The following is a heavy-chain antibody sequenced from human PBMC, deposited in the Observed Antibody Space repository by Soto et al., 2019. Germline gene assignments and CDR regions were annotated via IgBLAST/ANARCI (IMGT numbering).Heavy chain of an antibody. V-gene: IGHV3-30-3*01. D-gene: IGHD3-22*01. CDR2: ISYDGSNK. Sequence: QVQLVESGGGVVQPGRSLRLSCAASGFTFSSYAMHWVRQAPGKGLEWVAVISYDGSNKYYADSVKGRFTISRDNSKNTLYLQMNSLRAEDTAVYYCARLMSSGSGYRWGFDYWGQGTLVTVSS. J-gene: IGHJ4*02. CDR3: ARLMSSGSGYRWGFDY. CDR1: GFTFSSYA.